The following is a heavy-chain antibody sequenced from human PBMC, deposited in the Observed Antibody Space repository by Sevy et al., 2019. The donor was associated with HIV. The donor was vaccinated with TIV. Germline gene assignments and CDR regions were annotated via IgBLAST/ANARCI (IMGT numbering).Heavy chain of an antibody. CDR2: IQXDGSSQ. V-gene: IGHV3-30*02. CDR3: AKNTAAVGVXGFDX. CDR1: GFXFSYSG. Sequence: GGSLRLSCAASGFXFSYSGMHWVRQAPGKGLEWXAFIQXDGSSQYYADSVKGRFTILRDNSKKTLYLQMNSLTTDDTAVYYCAKNTAAVGVXGFDXXXQXALVTVSS. J-gene: IGHJ4*02. D-gene: IGHD2-8*01.